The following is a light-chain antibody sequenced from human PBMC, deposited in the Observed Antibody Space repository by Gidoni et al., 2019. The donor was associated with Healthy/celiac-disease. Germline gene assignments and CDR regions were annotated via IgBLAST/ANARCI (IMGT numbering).Light chain of an antibody. V-gene: IGLV1-40*01. CDR1: RSNIGAGSA. Sequence: QSVLTQPPSVSGAPGQRVTISCTGSRSNIGAGSAVHWYQQLPGTAPKLLIYGNSNRPSGVPDRFSGSKSGTSASLAITGLQAEDEADYYCQSYDSSLSGYVFGTGTKVTVL. CDR2: GNS. J-gene: IGLJ1*01. CDR3: QSYDSSLSGYV.